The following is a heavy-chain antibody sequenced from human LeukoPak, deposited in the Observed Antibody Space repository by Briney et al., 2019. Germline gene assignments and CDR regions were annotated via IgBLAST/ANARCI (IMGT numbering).Heavy chain of an antibody. CDR2: MNPNSGNT. CDR3: ARGYDFWSGYDY. D-gene: IGHD3-3*01. V-gene: IGHV1-8*03. Sequence: AASVKVSCKASGYTFTSYDINWVRQATGQGLEWMGWMNPNSGNTGYAQKFQGRVTITRNTSISTAYMELSSLRSEDTAVYYCARGYDFWSGYDYWGQGTLVTVSS. J-gene: IGHJ4*02. CDR1: GYTFTSYD.